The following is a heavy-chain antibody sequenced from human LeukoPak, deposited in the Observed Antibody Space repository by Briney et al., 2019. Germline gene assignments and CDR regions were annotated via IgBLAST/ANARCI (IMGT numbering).Heavy chain of an antibody. V-gene: IGHV4-59*12. D-gene: IGHD5-24*01. CDR1: GVSISNYY. Sequence: SETLSLTCTVSGVSISNYYWSWIRQPPGKGLEWIGYIHYSGSTSYNPSLKSRVTISVDTSKKQFSLRLSSVTAADTAVYYCARESLTWLQSRTSWFDPWGQGTLVTVSS. CDR2: IHYSGST. CDR3: ARESLTWLQSRTSWFDP. J-gene: IGHJ5*02.